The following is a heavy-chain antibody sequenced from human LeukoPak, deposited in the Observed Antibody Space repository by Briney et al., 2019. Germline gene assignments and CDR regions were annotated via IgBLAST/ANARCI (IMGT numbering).Heavy chain of an antibody. CDR2: IFDSGST. CDR1: GGSVSSGSYY. Sequence: SETLSLTCTVSGGSVSSGSYYWSWIRQPPEKGLEWIGYIFDSGSTNYNPSLKSRVTISVDTSKNQISLKLSSVTAADTAVYYCARGRGYFGYWGQGTLVTVSS. J-gene: IGHJ4*02. V-gene: IGHV4-61*01. CDR3: ARGRGYFGY.